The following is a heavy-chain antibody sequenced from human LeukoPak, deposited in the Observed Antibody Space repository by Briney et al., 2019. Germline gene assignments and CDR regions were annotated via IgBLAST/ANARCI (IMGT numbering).Heavy chain of an antibody. CDR1: GFTFDDYA. J-gene: IGHJ2*01. CDR2: ICWNSGSI. V-gene: IGHV3-9*01. Sequence: PGGSLRLSCAASGFTFDDYAMHWVRQAAGKGLEWVSGICWNSGSIGYADSVKGRFTISRDNAKNSLYLQMNSLRAEDTALYYCAKDPSPGDSYPDTPLWYFDLWGRGTLVTVSS. CDR3: AKDPSPGDSYPDTPLWYFDL. D-gene: IGHD5-18*01.